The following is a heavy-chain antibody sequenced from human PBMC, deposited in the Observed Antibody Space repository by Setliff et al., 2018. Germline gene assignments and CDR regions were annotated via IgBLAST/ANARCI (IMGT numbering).Heavy chain of an antibody. J-gene: IGHJ4*02. CDR3: ARGPPDFVVVPAAAKFDY. CDR2: ISVYNGYI. Sequence: GASVKVSCKTSGYTFTSSGISWVRQAPGQGLEWMGWISVYNGYIVYAQKLQGRVTMTTDTPTSTAYMELRSLRSDDTAVYYCARGPPDFVVVPAAAKFDYWGPGTLVTVSS. V-gene: IGHV1-18*01. D-gene: IGHD2-2*01. CDR1: GYTFTSSG.